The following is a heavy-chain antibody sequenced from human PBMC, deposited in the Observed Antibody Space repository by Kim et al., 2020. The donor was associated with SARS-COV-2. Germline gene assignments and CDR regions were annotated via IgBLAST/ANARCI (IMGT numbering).Heavy chain of an antibody. J-gene: IGHJ5*02. D-gene: IGHD6-19*01. V-gene: IGHV4-34*01. CDR3: ARGGWSSGWPFDP. Sequence: YTPSLKSRVTISVDTSKNQFSLKLGSVTAADTAVYYCARGGWSSGWPFDPWGQGTLVTVSS.